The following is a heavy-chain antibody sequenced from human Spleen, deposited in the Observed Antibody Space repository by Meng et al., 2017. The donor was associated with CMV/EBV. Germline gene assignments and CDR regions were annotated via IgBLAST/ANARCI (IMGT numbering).Heavy chain of an antibody. D-gene: IGHD6-6*01. Sequence: GGSLRLSCAASGFSFSSYAMSWVRQAPGEGLEWVSAIGVSVGATYYADSVKGRFTISRDNSKNTLYLQMNSLRAEDTAVYYCARGAGPYNSSSNYDYWGQGTLVTVSS. CDR3: ARGAGPYNSSSNYDY. V-gene: IGHV3-23*01. CDR2: IGVSVGAT. CDR1: GFSFSSYA. J-gene: IGHJ4*02.